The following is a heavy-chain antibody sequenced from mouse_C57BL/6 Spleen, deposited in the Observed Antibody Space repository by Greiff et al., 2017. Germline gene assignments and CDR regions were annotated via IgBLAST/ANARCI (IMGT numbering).Heavy chain of an antibody. D-gene: IGHD1-1*01. Sequence: EVKLMESGGGLVKPGGSLKLSCAASGFTFSSYAMSWVRQTPEKRLEWVATISDGGRYTYYPDNVKGRFTISRDNAKNNLYLQMSHLKSEDTAMYYCARYYYGSRAYFDYWCQGTTLTVSS. CDR1: GFTFSSYA. CDR2: ISDGGRYT. J-gene: IGHJ2*01. V-gene: IGHV5-4*03. CDR3: ARYYYGSRAYFDY.